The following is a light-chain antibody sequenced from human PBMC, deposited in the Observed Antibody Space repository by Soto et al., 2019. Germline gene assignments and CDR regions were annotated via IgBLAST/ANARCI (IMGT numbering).Light chain of an antibody. CDR2: AAS. V-gene: IGKV1-39*01. CDR3: QQSYSHPWT. Sequence: DIQLTQSPSSLSASIGDRLTISCRASQNIKNYVNWYQQQRGKATKLLVFAASTLQSGVPSRFTGSGSGTDFTLTISSLLPEDFATYFCQQSYSHPWTFGQGTTVEI. CDR1: QNIKNY. J-gene: IGKJ1*01.